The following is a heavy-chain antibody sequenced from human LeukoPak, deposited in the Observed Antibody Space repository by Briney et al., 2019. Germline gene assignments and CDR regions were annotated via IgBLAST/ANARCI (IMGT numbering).Heavy chain of an antibody. CDR2: ISRSDSTI. Sequence: KTGGSLRLSCAASGFTFSDYYMSWIRQAPGKGLEWVSYISRSDSTIYYADSVKGRFTIARDNAKNSVYLQMNSLRAEDTAVYYCAREACSGASCSSYYYMDVWGKGTTVTVSS. V-gene: IGHV3-11*04. CDR3: AREACSGASCSSYYYMDV. J-gene: IGHJ6*03. D-gene: IGHD2-15*01. CDR1: GFTFSDYY.